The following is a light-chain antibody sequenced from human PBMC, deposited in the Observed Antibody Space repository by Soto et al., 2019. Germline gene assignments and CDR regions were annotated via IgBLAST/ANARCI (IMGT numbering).Light chain of an antibody. J-gene: IGKJ1*01. V-gene: IGKV1-5*01. Sequence: DIQMTQSPSTLSASVRDRVTITCRASQNIHNWLAWYQQKPGNAPKLLSYDASTLQSGVPSRFSGSGSGTEFTLPIRSLLPDDFAADHFQKYNSDCPTFGQGTKVEVK. CDR3: QKYNSDCPT. CDR2: DAS. CDR1: QNIHNW.